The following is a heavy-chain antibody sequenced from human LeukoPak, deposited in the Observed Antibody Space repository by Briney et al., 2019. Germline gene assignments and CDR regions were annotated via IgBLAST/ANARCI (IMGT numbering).Heavy chain of an antibody. CDR2: ISGSGGST. Sequence: GGSLRLSCAASGFTFSSYAVSWVRQAPGKGLEWVSSISGSGGSTYSADSVKGRFTISRDNSKNTLYLQMNSLRAEDTALYYCAKDRSCTNDICHGDSDYWGQGTLVTVSS. CDR3: AKDRSCTNDICHGDSDY. CDR1: GFTFSSYA. J-gene: IGHJ4*02. V-gene: IGHV3-23*01. D-gene: IGHD2-8*01.